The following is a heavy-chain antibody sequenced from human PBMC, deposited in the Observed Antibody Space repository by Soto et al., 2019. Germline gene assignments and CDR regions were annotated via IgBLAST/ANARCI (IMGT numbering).Heavy chain of an antibody. D-gene: IGHD6-19*01. Sequence: QVQLQESGPGLVKPSQTLSLTCTVSGGSISSGGYYWSWIRQHPGKGLEWIGYIYYSGSTYYNPYLKRRVTISVDTSKNQFSLKLSSVTAADTAVYYCARVAVAGMDYYYGMDVWGQGTTVTVSS. CDR2: IYYSGST. J-gene: IGHJ6*02. CDR3: ARVAVAGMDYYYGMDV. CDR1: GGSISSGGYY. V-gene: IGHV4-31*03.